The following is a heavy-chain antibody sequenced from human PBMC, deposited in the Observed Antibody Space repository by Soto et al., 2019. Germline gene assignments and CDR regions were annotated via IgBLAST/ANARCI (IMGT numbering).Heavy chain of an antibody. J-gene: IGHJ6*02. CDR1: GGTFGSYT. CDR2: IIPMFGTA. D-gene: IGHD2-2*01. Sequence: QVHLVQSGAEVKKPGSSVKVSCTASGGTFGSYTVTWVRQAPGQGLEWMGEIIPMFGTASYAQKFQSRVTLTADKSTTTAHMELRSLSSDDTAVYFCARQRAMPPHFYSGMDVWGQGTTVTVSS. CDR3: ARQRAMPPHFYSGMDV. V-gene: IGHV1-69*06.